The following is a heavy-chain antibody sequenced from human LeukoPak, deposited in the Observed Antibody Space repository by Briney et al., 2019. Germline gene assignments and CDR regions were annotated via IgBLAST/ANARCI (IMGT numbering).Heavy chain of an antibody. CDR1: GYTFTSYA. J-gene: IGHJ1*01. D-gene: IGHD6-19*01. CDR3: ARGHYSSGSHFQH. CDR2: INAGNGNT. V-gene: IGHV1-3*01. Sequence: GASVKVSCKASGYTFTSYAMHWVRQAPGQRLEWMGWINAGNGNTKYSQKFQGRVTITRDTSASTAYMELSSLRSDDTAVYYCARGHYSSGSHFQHWGQGTLVTVSS.